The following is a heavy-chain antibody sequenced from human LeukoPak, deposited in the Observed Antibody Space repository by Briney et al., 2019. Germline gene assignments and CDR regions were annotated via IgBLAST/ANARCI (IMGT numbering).Heavy chain of an antibody. J-gene: IGHJ5*01. CDR2: ISYDGTGT. V-gene: IGHV3-64*01. CDR1: GFTFSSYA. D-gene: IGHD4/OR15-4a*01. CDR3: ARVGASCWFAY. Sequence: GGSLRLSCAASGFTFSSYAIHWVRRAPGKGLEYVSGISYDGTGTYYANSVKGRFTISRDNTRNTLYLQMGSLRAEDMAVYYCARVGASCWFAYWGQGTLVTVSS.